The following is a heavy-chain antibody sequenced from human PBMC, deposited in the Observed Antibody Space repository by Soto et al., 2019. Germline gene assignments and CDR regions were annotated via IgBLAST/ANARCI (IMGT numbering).Heavy chain of an antibody. V-gene: IGHV3-7*01. CDR1: EFSFRSYW. CDR3: ARVGRYGWDFDH. CDR2: INEDGSQK. D-gene: IGHD5-18*01. J-gene: IGHJ4*02. Sequence: GGSLRLSCAASEFSFRSYWMTWVRQAPGKGLEWVALINEDGSQKYYVGSVKGRSIISRDNAKDSVYMQMDSLRAGDTAVYFCARVGRYGWDFDHWGQGTLVTVSS.